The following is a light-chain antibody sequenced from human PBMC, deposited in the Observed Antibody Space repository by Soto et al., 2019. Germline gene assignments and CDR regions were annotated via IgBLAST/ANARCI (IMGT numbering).Light chain of an antibody. CDR2: KIF. V-gene: IGKV2-30*02. J-gene: IGKJ2*01. CDR1: HSLVHRDGNTY. CDR3: MQYTHWPHT. Sequence: DVVMTQSPLSLPVTLGQPASISCRSSHSLVHRDGNTYFSWYHQRPGQSPRRLIEKIFDRDSGVPDRFSGSGSGTDFRLKISRVEAEDVGTYYCMQYTHWPHTFGQGTKVDIK.